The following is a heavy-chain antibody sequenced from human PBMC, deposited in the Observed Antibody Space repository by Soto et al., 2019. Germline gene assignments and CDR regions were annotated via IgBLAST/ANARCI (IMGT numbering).Heavy chain of an antibody. CDR2: IYYGGST. V-gene: IGHV4-59*08. CDR1: GGSISSYY. Sequence: PSETLSLTCTVSGGSISSYYWSWIRQPPGKGLEWIGYIYYGGSTNYNPSLKSRVTISVDTSKNQFSLKLSSVTAADTAVYYCAICGGNGVDFDYWGQGTLVTVSS. J-gene: IGHJ4*02. CDR3: AICGGNGVDFDY. D-gene: IGHD1-1*01.